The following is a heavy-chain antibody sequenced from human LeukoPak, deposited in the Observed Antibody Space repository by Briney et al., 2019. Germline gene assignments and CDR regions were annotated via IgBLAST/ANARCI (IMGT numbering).Heavy chain of an antibody. V-gene: IGHV4-34*01. CDR2: INHSGST. CDR3: ARLTPVAGWFDP. CDR1: GGSFSGYY. D-gene: IGHD6-19*01. J-gene: IGHJ5*02. Sequence: PSETLSLTCAVYGGSFSGYYWSWIRQPPGKGLEWIGEINHSGSTNYNPSLKSRVTISVDTSKNQFSLKLGSVTAADTAMYYCARLTPVAGWFDPWGQGTLVTVSS.